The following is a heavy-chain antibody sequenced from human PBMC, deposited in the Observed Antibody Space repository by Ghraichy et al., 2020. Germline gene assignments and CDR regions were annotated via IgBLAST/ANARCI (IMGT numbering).Heavy chain of an antibody. V-gene: IGHV3-21*01. D-gene: IGHD1-26*01. Sequence: GGSLRLSCAASGFTFSSYSMNWVRQAPGKGLEWVSSISSSSIYIYYADSVKGRFTISRDNAKNSLYLQMNSLRAEDTAVYYCARDKMGATGGFDYWGQGTLVTVSS. CDR2: ISSSSIYI. CDR1: GFTFSSYS. CDR3: ARDKMGATGGFDY. J-gene: IGHJ4*02.